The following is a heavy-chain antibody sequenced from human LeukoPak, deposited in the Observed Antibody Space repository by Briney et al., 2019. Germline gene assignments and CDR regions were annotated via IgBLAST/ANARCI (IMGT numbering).Heavy chain of an antibody. CDR3: ARVGASYEALDY. V-gene: IGHV3-48*03. CDR1: GVTFSTFE. D-gene: IGHD1-26*01. CDR2: ISSSGSTI. Sequence: GVSLRLSCAASGVTFSTFEVNWVRQAPGKGLEWVSFISSSGSTIFYADSVKGRFTISRDNARNSLYLQMNSLRSEDTAIYYCARVGASYEALDYWGQGALVTVSS. J-gene: IGHJ4*02.